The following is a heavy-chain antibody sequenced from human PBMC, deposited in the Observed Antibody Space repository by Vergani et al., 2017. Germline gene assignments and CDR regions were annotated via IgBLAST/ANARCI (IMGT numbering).Heavy chain of an antibody. CDR3: AKDSSSGWFYYYYYGMDV. J-gene: IGHJ6*02. CDR2: ISYDGSNK. D-gene: IGHD6-19*01. Sequence: QVQLVESGGGVVQPGRSLRLSCAASGFTFSSYGMHWVRQAPGKGLEWVAVISYDGSNKYYADSVKGRFTISRDNSKNTLYLQMNSLRAEDTAVYYCAKDSSSGWFYYYYYGMDVWGEG. CDR1: GFTFSSYG. V-gene: IGHV3-30*18.